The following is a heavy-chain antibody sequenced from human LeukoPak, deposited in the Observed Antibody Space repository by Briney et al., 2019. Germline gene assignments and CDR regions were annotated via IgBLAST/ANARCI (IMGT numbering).Heavy chain of an antibody. D-gene: IGHD6-19*01. Sequence: PGGSLRLSCAASGFTFSSYWMSWVRQAPGKGLEWVANIKQDGSEKYYMDSVKGRFTISRDNAKNSLYLQMNSLRAEDTAVYYCARAGVAGREAYFDYWGQGTLVTVSS. CDR2: IKQDGSEK. J-gene: IGHJ4*02. CDR3: ARAGVAGREAYFDY. V-gene: IGHV3-7*01. CDR1: GFTFSSYW.